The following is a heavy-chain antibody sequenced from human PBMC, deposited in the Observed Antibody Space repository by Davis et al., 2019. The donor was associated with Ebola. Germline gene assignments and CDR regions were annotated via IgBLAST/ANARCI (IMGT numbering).Heavy chain of an antibody. CDR1: GFTFDDYA. CDR2: ISWNSGSI. J-gene: IGHJ4*02. CDR3: ARDLNQYYDFWSGYPIFDY. D-gene: IGHD3-3*01. V-gene: IGHV3-9*01. Sequence: SLKISCAASGFTFDDYAMHWVRQAPGKGLEWVSGISWNSGSIGYADSVKGRFTISRDNAKNSLYLQMNSLRAEDTAVYYCARDLNQYYDFWSGYPIFDYWGQGTLVTVSS.